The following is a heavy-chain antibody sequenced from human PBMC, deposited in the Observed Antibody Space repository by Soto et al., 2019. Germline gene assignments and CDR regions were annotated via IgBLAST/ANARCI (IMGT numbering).Heavy chain of an antibody. V-gene: IGHV1-69*06. CDR1: GGTFNNFA. D-gene: IGHD2-15*01. CDR3: ARGTYCRGIGCYGGYYSDYDMDV. CDR2: IIPIFDSP. Sequence: QVQLVQSGAEVKKPGSSVKVSCKASGGTFNNFAINWVRLAPGQGLEWMGGIIPIFDSPNYAQKFKDRVTITADKSTTTAYMELSSLTSDDTAIYYCARGTYCRGIGCYGGYYSDYDMDVWGQGTTVSVSS. J-gene: IGHJ6*02.